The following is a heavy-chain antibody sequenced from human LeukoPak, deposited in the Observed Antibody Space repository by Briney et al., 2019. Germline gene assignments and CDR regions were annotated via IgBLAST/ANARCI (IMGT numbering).Heavy chain of an antibody. CDR2: ISGSGGRT. CDR1: GFTFSTYG. V-gene: IGHV3-23*01. CDR3: AKDRYYDNSGNHFESEK. D-gene: IGHD3-22*01. Sequence: GGSLRPSCAASGFTFSTYGMSWVRQAPGKGLDWVSGISGSGGRTTYADSVAGRFTVSRDNSKNTLYLQMNNLRAEDTALYYCAKDRYYDNSGNHFESEKWGQGTLVTVSS. J-gene: IGHJ4*02.